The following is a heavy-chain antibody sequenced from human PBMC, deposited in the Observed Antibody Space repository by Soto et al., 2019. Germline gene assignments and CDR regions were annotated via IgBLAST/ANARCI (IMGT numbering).Heavy chain of an antibody. CDR3: AKEQTTGAHYALDY. J-gene: IGHJ4*02. D-gene: IGHD2-8*02. V-gene: IGHV3-30-3*01. Sequence: GSLRLSCAASGFTFSSYAMHWVRQAPGKGLEWVAVISYDGSSKYYADSVKGRFTISRDNSKNTLYLQMNSLRAEDTAVYFCAKEQTTGAHYALDYWSQGTLVTVSS. CDR2: ISYDGSSK. CDR1: GFTFSSYA.